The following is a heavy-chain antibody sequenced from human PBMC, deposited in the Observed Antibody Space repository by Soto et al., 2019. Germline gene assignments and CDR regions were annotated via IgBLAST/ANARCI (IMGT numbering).Heavy chain of an antibody. CDR2: ISYDGSNK. CDR1: VFTFSSYA. V-gene: IGHV3-30-3*02. Sequence: PGGSLRLSCAASVFTFSSYAMHWVRQAPGKGLEWVAVISYDGSNKYYADSVKGRFTISRDNSKNTLYLQMNSLRAEDTAVYYCAKTPYNWNDYYYGMDVWGQGTTVTVSS. D-gene: IGHD1-1*01. J-gene: IGHJ6*02. CDR3: AKTPYNWNDYYYGMDV.